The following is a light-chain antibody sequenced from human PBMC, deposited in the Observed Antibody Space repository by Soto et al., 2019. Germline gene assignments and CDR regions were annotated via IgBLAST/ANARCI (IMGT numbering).Light chain of an antibody. CDR2: WAS. V-gene: IGKV4-1*01. J-gene: IGKJ1*01. CDR1: QRLLYSSNNKNY. CDR3: QKYSATPLP. Sequence: DIARTQSPNSLAVSLGERATINCKSSQRLLYSSNNKNYFGCYQQKPGQPPKLLIAWASTREPGGPSRFSGSGSGSGFSLPISSLQAEDVAVYYCQKYSATPLPFGQGTKVDIK.